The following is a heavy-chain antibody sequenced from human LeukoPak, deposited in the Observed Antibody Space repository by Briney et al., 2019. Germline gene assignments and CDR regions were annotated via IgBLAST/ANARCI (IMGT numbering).Heavy chain of an antibody. CDR2: IYYSGST. J-gene: IGHJ4*02. CDR3: ARVSVGGEVQRVYYFDY. D-gene: IGHD1-26*01. CDR1: GGSISSYY. Sequence: SETLSLTCTVSGGSISSYYWSWIRQPPGKGLEWIGYIYYSGSTYYNPSLKSRVTISVDTSKNQFSLKLSSVTAADTAVYYCARVSVGGEVQRVYYFDYWGQGTLVTVSS. V-gene: IGHV4-30-4*08.